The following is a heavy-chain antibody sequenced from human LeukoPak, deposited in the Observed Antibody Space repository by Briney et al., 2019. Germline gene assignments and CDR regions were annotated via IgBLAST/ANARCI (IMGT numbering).Heavy chain of an antibody. CDR2: TANDGVST. CDR1: GFTFTSYA. CDR3: AKTSGSYFAGFDC. D-gene: IGHD3-22*01. V-gene: IGHV3-23*01. J-gene: IGHJ4*02. Sequence: PGGSLRLSCTASGFTFTSYAMTWVRQAPGKGLEWVAITANDGVSTYEADSVRGRFTISRDNSKSTLQLQMSSLRAEDTAVYYCAKTSGSYFAGFDCWGQGTLVTVSS.